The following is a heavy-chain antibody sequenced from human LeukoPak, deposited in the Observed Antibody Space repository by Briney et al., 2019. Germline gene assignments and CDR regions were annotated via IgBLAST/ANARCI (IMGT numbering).Heavy chain of an antibody. J-gene: IGHJ3*02. CDR3: ARDRRKGEAFDI. V-gene: IGHV4-61*02. CDR2: IYTSGST. CDR1: GGSISSGSYY. Sequence: SQTLSLACTVSGGSISSGSYYWSWIRQPAGKGLEWIGRIYTSGSTNYNPSLKSRVTISVDTSKDQFSLKLSSVTAADTAVYYCARDRRKGEAFDIWGQGTMVTVSS. D-gene: IGHD3-16*01.